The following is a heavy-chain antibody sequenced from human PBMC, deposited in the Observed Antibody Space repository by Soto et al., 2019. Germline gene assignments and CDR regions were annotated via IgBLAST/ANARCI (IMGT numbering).Heavy chain of an antibody. CDR3: AIDNGYCSGGSCSTDYYYYGMDV. CDR2: IYYSGST. Sequence: PSETLSLTCTVSGGSISSYYWSWIRQPPGKGLEWIGYIYYSGSTNYNPSLKSRVTISVDTSKNQFSLKLSSVTAADTAVYYCAIDNGYCSGGSCSTDYYYYGMDVWGQGTTVTVSS. J-gene: IGHJ6*02. D-gene: IGHD2-15*01. V-gene: IGHV4-59*01. CDR1: GGSISSYY.